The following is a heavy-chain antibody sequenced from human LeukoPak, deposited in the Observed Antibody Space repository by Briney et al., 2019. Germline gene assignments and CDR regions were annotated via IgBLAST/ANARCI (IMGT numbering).Heavy chain of an antibody. Sequence: GASVKVSCKASGYTFTSYGISWVRQASGQGLEWMGWISAYNGNTNYAQKLQGRVTMTTDTSTSTAYMELRSLRSDDTAVYYCARLYCSSTSCLLAHFDYWGQGTLVTVSS. CDR3: ARLYCSSTSCLLAHFDY. CDR2: ISAYNGNT. V-gene: IGHV1-18*01. D-gene: IGHD2-2*01. CDR1: GYTFTSYG. J-gene: IGHJ4*02.